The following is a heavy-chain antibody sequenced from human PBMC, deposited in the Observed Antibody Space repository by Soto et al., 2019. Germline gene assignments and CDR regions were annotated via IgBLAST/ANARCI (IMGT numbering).Heavy chain of an antibody. CDR3: ARDRDWRSSGYNDDAFDI. Sequence: ASVKVSCXASGYTFTSYATHWVRQAPGQRLEWMGWINAANGNTKYSQKFQGRVTMTTDTSTSTAYMELRSLRSDDTAVYYCARDRDWRSSGYNDDAFDIWGQGTMVTVSS. J-gene: IGHJ3*02. CDR2: INAANGNT. D-gene: IGHD3-22*01. CDR1: GYTFTSYA. V-gene: IGHV1-3*01.